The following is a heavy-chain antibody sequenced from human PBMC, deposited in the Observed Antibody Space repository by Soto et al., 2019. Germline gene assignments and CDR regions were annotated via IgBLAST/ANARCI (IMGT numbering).Heavy chain of an antibody. J-gene: IGHJ5*02. CDR1: GYTFITYD. Sequence: ASVKVSCKASGYTFITYDINWVRQAPGQGLEWMGWMNPYNGNAGYAQKFQGRVTMTRNTSISTAYMELSSLKSNDTAVYFCARRKERSGPHYFDSWFDPWGQGTLVTVSS. V-gene: IGHV1-8*01. CDR3: ARRKERSGPHYFDSWFDP. CDR2: MNPYNGNA. D-gene: IGHD3-9*01.